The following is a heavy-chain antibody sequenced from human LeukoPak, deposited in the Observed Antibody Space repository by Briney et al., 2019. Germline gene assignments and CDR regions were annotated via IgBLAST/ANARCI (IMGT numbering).Heavy chain of an antibody. CDR2: ISGSGGST. J-gene: IGHJ5*02. D-gene: IGHD3-22*01. CDR1: GFTFSSYA. CDR3: AKAFDYYDSSGYPYNWFDP. Sequence: GGSLRLSCAASGFTFSSYAMSWVRQAPGKGLEWVSAISGSGGSTYYADSVKGRLTISRDNSKNTLYLQMSSLRAEDTAVYYCAKAFDYYDSSGYPYNWFDPWGQGTLVTVSS. V-gene: IGHV3-23*01.